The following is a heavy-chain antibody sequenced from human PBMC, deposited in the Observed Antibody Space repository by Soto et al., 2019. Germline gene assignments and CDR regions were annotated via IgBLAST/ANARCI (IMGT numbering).Heavy chain of an antibody. Sequence: QVQLVQSGAEVKKPGASVKVSCKASGYTFTSYGIGWVRQAPGQGLEWMGWISAYNGNTNYAQKLQGRVTMTTDTSTSTDDMELRSLRSDDTAVYYCARIYCSGGSCYSESDYWGQGTLVTVSS. V-gene: IGHV1-18*01. CDR1: GYTFTSYG. J-gene: IGHJ4*02. CDR2: ISAYNGNT. CDR3: ARIYCSGGSCYSESDY. D-gene: IGHD2-15*01.